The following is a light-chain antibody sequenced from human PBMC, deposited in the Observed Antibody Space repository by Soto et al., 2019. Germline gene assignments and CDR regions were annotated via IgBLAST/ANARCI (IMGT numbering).Light chain of an antibody. Sequence: QSVLTQPPSASGIPGQRVTISCSGSSSNIGSNYVYWYQQLPGTAPKLLIYTNDQRPSGVPDRFSGSKSGTSASLAISGLRSEDEADYFCAAWDGSLSGPVFGGGTKVTVL. J-gene: IGLJ2*01. CDR1: SSNIGSNY. CDR3: AAWDGSLSGPV. CDR2: TND. V-gene: IGLV1-47*01.